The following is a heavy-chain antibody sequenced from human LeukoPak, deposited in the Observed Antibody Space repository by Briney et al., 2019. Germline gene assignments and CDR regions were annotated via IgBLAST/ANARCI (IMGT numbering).Heavy chain of an antibody. CDR2: INPNSGGT. CDR1: GYTFTGYY. CDR3: ARAAMLVSWAFDI. Sequence: ASVKVSCKASGYTFTGYYMHWVRQAPGQGLEWMGWINPNSGGTNYAQRFQGRVTMTRDTSISTAYMELSRLRSDDTAVYYCARAAMLVSWAFDIWGQGTMVIVSS. J-gene: IGHJ3*02. D-gene: IGHD6-6*01. V-gene: IGHV1-2*02.